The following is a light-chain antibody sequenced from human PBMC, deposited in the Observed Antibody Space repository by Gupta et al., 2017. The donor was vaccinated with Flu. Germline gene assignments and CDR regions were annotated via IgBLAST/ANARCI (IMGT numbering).Light chain of an antibody. CDR2: WAS. Sequence: DIVLTQSPHSLALSLGERATINCKSSQSVLSGSTNKNYLAWYQQKPGQSPKLLIYWASTRESGVPDRFSGSGFGTDFTLTISSLQAEDVALYFCQQYYTKPLTFGGGTKLEI. J-gene: IGKJ4*01. CDR3: QQYYTKPLT. V-gene: IGKV4-1*01. CDR1: QSVLSGSTNKNY.